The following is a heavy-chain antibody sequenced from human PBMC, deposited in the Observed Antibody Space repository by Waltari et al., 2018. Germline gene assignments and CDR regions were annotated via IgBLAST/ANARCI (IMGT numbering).Heavy chain of an antibody. J-gene: IGHJ5*02. Sequence: QLQLQESGPGLVKPSETLSLTCTVSGGSISSSSYYWGWIRQPPGKGLEWIGSIYYSGSTYYNPSLKSRVTISVDTSKNQFSLKLSSVTAADTAVYYCASGYYDFWSGYSQNWFDPWGQGTLVTVSS. CDR2: IYYSGST. CDR3: ASGYYDFWSGYSQNWFDP. V-gene: IGHV4-39*07. CDR1: GGSISSSSYY. D-gene: IGHD3-3*01.